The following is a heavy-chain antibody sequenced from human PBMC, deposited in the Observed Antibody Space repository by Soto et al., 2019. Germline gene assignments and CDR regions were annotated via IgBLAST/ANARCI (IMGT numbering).Heavy chain of an antibody. V-gene: IGHV4-31*03. CDR3: ARSSHSTVTTCDY. Sequence: QVQLQESGPGLVKPSQTLSLTCTVSGGSISSGGYYWSWIRQHPGKGLEWIGYLYYSGSTYYNPFLTSRVTISVDTSKNQCSLKLSSVTAAATAVYYCARSSHSTVTTCDYWGQGTLVTVSS. CDR1: GGSISSGGYY. CDR2: LYYSGST. D-gene: IGHD4-17*01. J-gene: IGHJ4*02.